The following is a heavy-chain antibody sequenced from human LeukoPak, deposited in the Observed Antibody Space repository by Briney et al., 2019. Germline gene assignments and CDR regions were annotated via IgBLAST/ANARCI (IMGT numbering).Heavy chain of an antibody. J-gene: IGHJ6*02. CDR3: ARGRTEDGMDV. CDR2: IYYSGST. V-gene: IGHV4-31*03. CDR1: GGSISSGGYY. D-gene: IGHD1-1*01. Sequence: SQTLSLTCTVPGGSISSGGYYWSWIRQHPGKGLEWIGYIYYSGSTYYNPSLKSRVTISVDTSKNQFSLKLSSVTAADAAVYYCARGRTEDGMDVWGQGTTVTVSS.